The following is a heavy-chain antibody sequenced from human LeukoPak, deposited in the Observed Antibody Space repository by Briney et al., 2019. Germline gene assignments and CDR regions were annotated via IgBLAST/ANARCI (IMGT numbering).Heavy chain of an antibody. V-gene: IGHV4-4*07. CDR2: IYTSGST. CDR3: ARDYYDSSGYYWWYFDY. J-gene: IGHJ4*02. CDR1: GGSISSYY. D-gene: IGHD3-22*01. Sequence: PSETLSLTCTVSGGSISSYYWSWIRQPAGKGLERIGRIYTSGSTNYNPSLKSRVTMSVDTSKNQFSLKLSSVTAADTAVYYCARDYYDSSGYYWWYFDYWGQGTLVTVSS.